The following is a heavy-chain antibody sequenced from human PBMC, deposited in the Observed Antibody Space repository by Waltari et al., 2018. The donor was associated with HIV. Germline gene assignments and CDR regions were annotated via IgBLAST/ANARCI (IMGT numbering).Heavy chain of an antibody. Sequence: EVQLVESGGGLVQPGGSLRLSCAASGFTFSKYWMHWIRQAPGKGLEWVSRIEGDGSTTYYVYSVKGRFTISRDNAKNTLYLQMNYLSAEDTAVYFCARDLYYGADYWGQGTLVTVSS. CDR1: GFTFSKYW. CDR2: IEGDGSTT. CDR3: ARDLYYGADY. D-gene: IGHD3-10*01. J-gene: IGHJ4*02. V-gene: IGHV3-74*01.